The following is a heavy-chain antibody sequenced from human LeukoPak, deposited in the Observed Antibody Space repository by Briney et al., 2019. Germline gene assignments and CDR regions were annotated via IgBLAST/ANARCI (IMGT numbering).Heavy chain of an antibody. CDR3: ARDGWYGGAESGDY. J-gene: IGHJ4*02. V-gene: IGHV4-4*02. Sequence: PSETLSLTCAVSGGSISSSNWWSWVRQPPGQGLEWIGEIYHSGSTNYNPSLKSRVTISVDKSKNQFSLKLSSVTTADTAVYYCARDGWYGGAESGDYWGQGTLVTVSS. CDR1: GGSISSSNW. D-gene: IGHD3-16*01. CDR2: IYHSGST.